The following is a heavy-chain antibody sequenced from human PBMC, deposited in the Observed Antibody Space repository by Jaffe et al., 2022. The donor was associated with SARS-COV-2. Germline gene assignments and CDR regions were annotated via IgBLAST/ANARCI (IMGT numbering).Heavy chain of an antibody. CDR3: TTDRSNEYYYDSSGYYDY. V-gene: IGHV3-15*01. CDR2: IKSKTDGGTT. CDR1: GFTFSNAW. D-gene: IGHD3-22*01. J-gene: IGHJ4*02. Sequence: EVQLVESGGGLVKPGGSLRLSCAASGFTFSNAWMSWVRQAPGKGLEWVGRIKSKTDGGTTDYAAPVKGRFTISRDDSKNTLYLQMNSLKTEDTAVYYCTTDRSNEYYYDSSGYYDYWGQGTLVTVSS.